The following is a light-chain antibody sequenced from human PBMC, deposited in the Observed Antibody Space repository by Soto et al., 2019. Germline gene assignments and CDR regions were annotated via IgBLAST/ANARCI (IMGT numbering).Light chain of an antibody. V-gene: IGKV3-20*01. CDR3: HLYGGSPPHT. Sequence: ESALTQSPGTLSLSPGERATLSCRASQSIGSNHLAWYQQKPGQTPRLLIYGSSSRATGVPDRFTGSGSGTDFTLTISRLEPEDVAVYFCHLYGGSPPHTFDQGTKVEIK. CDR1: QSIGSNH. J-gene: IGKJ2*01. CDR2: GSS.